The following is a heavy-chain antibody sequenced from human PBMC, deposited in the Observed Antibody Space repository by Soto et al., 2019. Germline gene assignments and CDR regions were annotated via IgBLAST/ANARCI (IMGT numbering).Heavy chain of an antibody. D-gene: IGHD3-3*01. Sequence: SETLSLTCAVYGGSFSGYYWSWIRQPPGKGLEWIGEINHSGSTNYNLSLKSRVTISVDTSKNQFSLKLSSVTAADTAVYYCARTLGRITIFGVVANWFDPWGQGTLVTVSS. J-gene: IGHJ5*02. V-gene: IGHV4-34*01. CDR3: ARTLGRITIFGVVANWFDP. CDR1: GGSFSGYY. CDR2: INHSGST.